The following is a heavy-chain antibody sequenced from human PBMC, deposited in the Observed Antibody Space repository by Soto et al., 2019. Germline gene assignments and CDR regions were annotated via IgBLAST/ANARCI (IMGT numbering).Heavy chain of an antibody. CDR3: ARGYYYGSGSYYADWFDP. V-gene: IGHV4-59*01. Sequence: SETLSLTCTVSGGSISSYCWSWIRQPPGKGLEWIGYIYYSGSTNYNPSLKSRVTISVDTSKNQFSLKLSSVTAADTAVYYCARGYYYGSGSYYADWFDPWGQGTLVTVSS. CDR2: IYYSGST. D-gene: IGHD3-10*01. CDR1: GGSISSYC. J-gene: IGHJ5*02.